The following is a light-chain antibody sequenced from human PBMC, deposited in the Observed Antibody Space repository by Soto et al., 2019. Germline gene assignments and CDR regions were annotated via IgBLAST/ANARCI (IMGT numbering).Light chain of an antibody. CDR1: QSCRNW. J-gene: IGKJ1*01. V-gene: IGKV1-5*01. CDR2: DAS. CDR3: QCYSSYPWP. Sequence: LHMTQSPSTLSASFGDIVAITFRASQSCRNWFAWYQQQAVKSPRLLIYDASTLQSGVPSRFSGSGSATEFSLTISSLQPDAFATYYRQCYSSYPWPFGQGTKV.